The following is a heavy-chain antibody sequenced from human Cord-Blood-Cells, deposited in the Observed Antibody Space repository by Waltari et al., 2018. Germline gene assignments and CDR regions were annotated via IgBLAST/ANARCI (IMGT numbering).Heavy chain of an antibody. CDR1: GGSISSSSFY. V-gene: IGHV4-39*01. CDR2: IYYSGGT. D-gene: IGHD3-3*01. CDR3: ASVRFLEWLLYY. Sequence: QLQLPDSGPGLVKPSETLSLPCTVSGGSISSSSFYWGWIRQPPGKGLEWIGSIYYSGGTYYNRTLKSRVTISVDTSKNQFALKLSSVTAADTAVYYCASVRFLEWLLYYWGQGTLVTVSS. J-gene: IGHJ4*02.